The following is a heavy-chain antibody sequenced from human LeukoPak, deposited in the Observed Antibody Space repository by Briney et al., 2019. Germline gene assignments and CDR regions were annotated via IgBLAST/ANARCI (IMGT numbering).Heavy chain of an antibody. V-gene: IGHV1-18*01. CDR2: ISAYNGNT. CDR1: GGTFSSHG. D-gene: IGHD2-2*01. J-gene: IGHJ5*02. Sequence: ASVKVSCKASGGTFSSHGISWVRQAPGQGLEWMGWISAYNGNTNYAQKLQGRVTMTTDTSTSTAYMELRSLRSDDTAVYYCARGTYLGYCSSTSCASRPNWFDPWGQGTLVTVSS. CDR3: ARGTYLGYCSSTSCASRPNWFDP.